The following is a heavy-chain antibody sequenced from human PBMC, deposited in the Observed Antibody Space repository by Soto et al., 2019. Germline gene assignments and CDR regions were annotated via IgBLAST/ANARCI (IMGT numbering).Heavy chain of an antibody. V-gene: IGHV1-69*13. D-gene: IGHD3-22*01. Sequence: SVKVSCKASGGTFSSYAISWVRQAPGQGLEWMGGIIPIFGTANYAQKFQGRVTITADESTSTAYMELSSLRSEDTAVYYCARGRTTFFGYYDSTNWGQGTLVTVSS. CDR3: ARGRTTFFGYYDSTN. J-gene: IGHJ4*02. CDR1: GGTFSSYA. CDR2: IIPIFGTA.